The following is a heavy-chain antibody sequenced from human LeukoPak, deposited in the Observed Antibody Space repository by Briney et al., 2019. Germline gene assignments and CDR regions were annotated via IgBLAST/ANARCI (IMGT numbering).Heavy chain of an antibody. Sequence: GGSLRLSCAASGFTFSSYAMHWVRQAPGKGLEWVAVISYDGSNKYYADSVKGQFTISRDNSKNALYLQMNSLRAEDTAVYYCARGQKSGYSDHWGQGTLVTVSS. CDR1: GFTFSSYA. D-gene: IGHD6-13*01. V-gene: IGHV3-30*04. J-gene: IGHJ5*02. CDR2: ISYDGSNK. CDR3: ARGQKSGYSDH.